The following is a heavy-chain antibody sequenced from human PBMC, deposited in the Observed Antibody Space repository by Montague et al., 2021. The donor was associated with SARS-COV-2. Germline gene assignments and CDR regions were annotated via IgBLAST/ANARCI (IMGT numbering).Heavy chain of an antibody. CDR3: ARKTGGGY. J-gene: IGHJ4*02. Sequence: TLSLTCTVSGXSISTGIYCWSWIRQPAGKGLEWIGRIRTTGHTDYNSSLESRVFMSVDTSTNQFSLSLTSVTAADTAVYYCARKTGGGYWGQGTLVTVSS. V-gene: IGHV4-61*02. D-gene: IGHD3-16*01. CDR2: IRTTGHT. CDR1: GXSISTGIYC.